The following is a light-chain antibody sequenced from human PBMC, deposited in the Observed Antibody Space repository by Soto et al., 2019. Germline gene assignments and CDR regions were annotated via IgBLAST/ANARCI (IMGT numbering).Light chain of an antibody. J-gene: IGKJ1*01. CDR3: QQYGSSART. CDR1: QSVSSN. Sequence: EMVMTQSPATLSVSPGERATLSCRASQSVSSNLAWYQQKPGQAPRLLVFDASKRPTGIPDRFSGSGSGTDFTLTISRLEPEDFAVYYCQQYGSSARTFGQGTKVDIK. CDR2: DAS. V-gene: IGKV3-20*01.